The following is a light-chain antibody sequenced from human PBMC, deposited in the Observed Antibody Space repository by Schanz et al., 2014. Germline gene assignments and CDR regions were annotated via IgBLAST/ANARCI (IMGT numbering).Light chain of an antibody. CDR1: QGVSSSY. J-gene: IGKJ4*01. V-gene: IGKV3D-20*02. CDR2: GAS. Sequence: EIVLTQSPGTLSLSPGERATLSCRASQGVSSSYLDWYQQKPGQAPRLLIYGASSRATGVPDRFSGSGSGTDFTLTISSLEPEDFAVYYCQQRSNWPLTFGGGTKVEIK. CDR3: QQRSNWPLT.